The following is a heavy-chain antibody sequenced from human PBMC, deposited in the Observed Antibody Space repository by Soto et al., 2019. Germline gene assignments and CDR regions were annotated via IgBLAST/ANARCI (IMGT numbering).Heavy chain of an antibody. CDR1: GRSISSYY. Sequence: SETLSLTCTVSGRSISSYYWSWIRQPPGKGLEWIGYIYYSGSTTYNPSLKSRVTIPVDTSKNQFSLKLSSLTAADTAVYYCARRYSSAFDIWGQGTMVTVSS. CDR3: ARRYSSAFDI. J-gene: IGHJ3*02. CDR2: IYYSGST. D-gene: IGHD6-13*01. V-gene: IGHV4-59*08.